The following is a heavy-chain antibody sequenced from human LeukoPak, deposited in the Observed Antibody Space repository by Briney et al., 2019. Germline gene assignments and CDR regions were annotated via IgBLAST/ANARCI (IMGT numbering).Heavy chain of an antibody. D-gene: IGHD3-10*01. CDR1: GYTFTSYG. CDR2: ISAYNGNT. V-gene: IGHV1-18*01. CDR3: ARDRSLELLWFGEASDY. J-gene: IGHJ4*02. Sequence: ALVKVSCKASGYTFTSYGISWVRQAPGQGLEWMGWISAYNGNTNYAQKLQGRVTMTTDTSTSTAYMELRSLRSDDTAVYYCARDRSLELLWFGEASDYWGQGTLVTVSS.